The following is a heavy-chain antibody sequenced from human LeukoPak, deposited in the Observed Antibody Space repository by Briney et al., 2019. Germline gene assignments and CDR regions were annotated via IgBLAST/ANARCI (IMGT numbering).Heavy chain of an antibody. V-gene: IGHV1-3*01. CDR3: ARDKFKTFDY. CDR1: GYKFASYA. J-gene: IGHJ4*02. Sequence: ASVKVSCKASGYKFASYAMHWVRQAPGQRLEWMGWINAGNGNTKYSEKFQDRVTITMDTSATTAYMDLSSLRSEDTAMYYCARDKFKTFDYWGQGTLVTASS. CDR2: INAGNGNT.